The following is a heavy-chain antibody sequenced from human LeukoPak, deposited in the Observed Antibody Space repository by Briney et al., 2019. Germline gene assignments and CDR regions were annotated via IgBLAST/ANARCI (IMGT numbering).Heavy chain of an antibody. CDR1: GFTFSSYA. D-gene: IGHD2-21*02. CDR2: ISGSGGST. J-gene: IGHJ4*02. Sequence: GGSPRLSCAASGFTFSSYAMSWVRQAPGKGLEWVSAISGSGGSTYYADSVKGRFTISRDNSKNTLYLQMNSLRAEDTAVYYCAKHLLVVVTAAPFDYWGQGTLVTVSS. V-gene: IGHV3-23*01. CDR3: AKHLLVVVTAAPFDY.